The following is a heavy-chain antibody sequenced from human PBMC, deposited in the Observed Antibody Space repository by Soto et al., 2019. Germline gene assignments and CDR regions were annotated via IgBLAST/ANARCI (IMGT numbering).Heavy chain of an antibody. CDR1: GLTFSSYA. V-gene: IGHV3-23*01. J-gene: IGHJ4*02. CDR2: ISGSGGST. CDR3: AKMRGDYVSGPFDY. Sequence: EVQLLESGGGLVQPGGSLRLSCAASGLTFSSYAMIWVRQAPGKGLEWVSAISGSGGSTYYADSVKGRFTISRDNSKHTLYLQMNSLRAEDTAVYYCAKMRGDYVSGPFDYWGQGTLVTVSS. D-gene: IGHD4-17*01.